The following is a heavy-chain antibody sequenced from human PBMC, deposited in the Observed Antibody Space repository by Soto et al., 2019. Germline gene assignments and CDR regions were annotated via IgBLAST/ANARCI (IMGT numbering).Heavy chain of an antibody. CDR3: ARGIVGSIAARPTWFDP. J-gene: IGHJ5*02. CDR2: INHSGGT. V-gene: IGHV4-34*01. CDR1: GGSFSGYY. D-gene: IGHD6-6*01. Sequence: SETLSLTCAVYGGSFSGYYWSWIRQPPGKGLEWIGEINHSGGTNYNPSLKSRVTISVDTSKNQFSLKLSSVTAADTAVYYCARGIVGSIAARPTWFDPWGQGTLVTVSS.